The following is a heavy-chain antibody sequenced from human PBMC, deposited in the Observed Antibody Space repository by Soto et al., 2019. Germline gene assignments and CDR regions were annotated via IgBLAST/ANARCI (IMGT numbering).Heavy chain of an antibody. J-gene: IGHJ4*02. V-gene: IGHV6-1*01. CDR1: GDSVSSNSAA. D-gene: IGHD3-3*01. CDR3: ARGGSVLRFLEWLFDY. CDR2: TYYRSKWYN. Sequence: SQTLSLTCAISGDSVSSNSAAWNWIRQSPTRGLEWLGRTYYRSKWYNDYAVSVKSRITINPDTSKNQFSLQLNSVTPEDTAVYYCARGGSVLRFLEWLFDYWGQGTLVTVSS.